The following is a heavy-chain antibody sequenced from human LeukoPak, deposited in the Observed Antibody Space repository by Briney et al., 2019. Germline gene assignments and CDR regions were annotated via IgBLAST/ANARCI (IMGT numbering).Heavy chain of an antibody. D-gene: IGHD3-3*01. CDR2: IYYSGST. V-gene: IGHV4-59*01. CDR3: ASTIFGYFDY. J-gene: IGHJ4*02. CDR1: GGSITSSY. Sequence: SSETLSLTCSVSGGSITSSYWNWIRQPPGKGLEWIGYIYYSGSTNYNPSLKSRVTISVDTSKNQFSLKLSSVTAADTAVYYCASTIFGYFDYWGQGTLVTVSS.